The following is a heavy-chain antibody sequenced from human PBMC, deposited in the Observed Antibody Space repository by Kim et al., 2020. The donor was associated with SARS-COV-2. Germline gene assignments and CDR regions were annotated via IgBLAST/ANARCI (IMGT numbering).Heavy chain of an antibody. V-gene: IGHV3-11*01. Sequence: GGSLRLSCEASGFRFSDYYMSWIRQAPGKGLEWVAYINGYGSFMKCADSVNGRFSISRDNANKSLSLQMNSLTPEDTAVEYCVREPRNWGQGTLVTGSS. J-gene: IGHJ4*02. CDR2: INGYGSFM. CDR3: VREPRN. CDR1: GFRFSDYY.